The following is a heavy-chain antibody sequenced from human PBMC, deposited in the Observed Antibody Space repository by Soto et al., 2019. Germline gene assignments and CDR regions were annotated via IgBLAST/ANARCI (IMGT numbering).Heavy chain of an antibody. CDR3: AKGSAYTYASYIDY. V-gene: IGHV3-23*01. D-gene: IGHD3-16*01. J-gene: IGHJ4*02. CDR1: GFTFSTYA. Sequence: GGCLRLSCAASGFTFSTYAMKWVRQAPGKGLEWVSGISGSGGSTNSADSVKGRFTISRDNSKNTLYLQMNSLRAEDTAVYYCAKGSAYTYASYIDYWGQGTVVTVSS. CDR2: ISGSGGST.